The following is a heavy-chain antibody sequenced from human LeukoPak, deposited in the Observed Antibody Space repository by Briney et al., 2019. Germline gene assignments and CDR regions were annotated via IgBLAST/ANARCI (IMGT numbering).Heavy chain of an antibody. Sequence: RGSLRLSCAASGFTFSSYAMSWVRQAPGKGLEWVSAISGSGGSTYYADSVKGRFTISRDNSKNTLYLQMNSLRAQDTDVYSGSYDPRYLVGNLTPFYWWDQGTLVAVSS. CDR1: GFTFSSYA. V-gene: IGHV3-23*01. J-gene: IGHJ4*02. D-gene: IGHD3-10*01. CDR2: ISGSGGST. CDR3: SYDPRYLVGNLTPFYW.